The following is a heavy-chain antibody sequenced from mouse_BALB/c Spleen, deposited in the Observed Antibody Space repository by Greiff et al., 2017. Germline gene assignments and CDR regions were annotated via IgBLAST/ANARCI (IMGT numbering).Heavy chain of an antibody. J-gene: IGHJ3*01. Sequence: EVQVVESGGGLVKPGGSLKLSCAASGFAFSSYDMSWVRQTPEKRLEWVAYISSGGGSTYYPDTVKGRFTISRDNAKNTLYLQMSSLKSEDTAMYYCARQDGYYGLAWFAYWGQGTLVTVSA. D-gene: IGHD2-3*01. CDR3: ARQDGYYGLAWFAY. CDR2: ISSGGGST. CDR1: GFAFSSYD. V-gene: IGHV5-12-1*01.